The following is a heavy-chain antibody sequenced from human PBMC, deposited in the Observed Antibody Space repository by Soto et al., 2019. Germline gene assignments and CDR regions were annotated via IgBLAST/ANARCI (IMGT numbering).Heavy chain of an antibody. V-gene: IGHV4-34*02. CDR1: GGSFSGYS. CDR3: ARGTVRDRRRYCDGSSTSCNNWLDP. CDR2: ITDGGNT. Sequence: QVQLQQWGAGLLTPSETLSLTCGVYGGSFSGYSWSWIRQPPGEGLEWIGEITDGGNTYYNPALKSRVTISVGTSKNHFSLKLTSVTAADTAVYYCARGTVRDRRRYCDGSSTSCNNWLDPWGQGTLVTVSS. D-gene: IGHD2-2*01. J-gene: IGHJ5*02.